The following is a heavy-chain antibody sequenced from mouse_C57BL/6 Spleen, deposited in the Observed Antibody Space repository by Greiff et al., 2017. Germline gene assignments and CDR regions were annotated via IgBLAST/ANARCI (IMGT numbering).Heavy chain of an antibody. Sequence: VQLQQSGPELVKPGASVKISCKASGYAFSSSWMNWVKQRPGKGLEWIGRIYPGDGDTNYNGKFKGKATLTADKSSSTAYMQLSSLTSEDSAVYFCARQLRLGAYWGQGTLVTVSA. D-gene: IGHD2-4*01. J-gene: IGHJ3*01. CDR1: GYAFSSSW. CDR3: ARQLRLGAY. CDR2: IYPGDGDT. V-gene: IGHV1-82*01.